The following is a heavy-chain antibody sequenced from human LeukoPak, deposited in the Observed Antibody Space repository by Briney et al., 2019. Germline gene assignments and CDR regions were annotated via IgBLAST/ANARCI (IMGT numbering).Heavy chain of an antibody. Sequence: SETLSLTCTVSGGSVSSSNYYWSWIRQPPGKGLEWIGYIYHSGSTYYNPSLKSRVTISVDRSKNQFSLKLSSVTAADTAVYYCARVGDYYDSDYWGQGTLVTVSS. CDR3: ARVGDYYDSDY. D-gene: IGHD3-22*01. V-gene: IGHV4-30-2*01. CDR1: GGSVSSSNYY. J-gene: IGHJ4*02. CDR2: IYHSGST.